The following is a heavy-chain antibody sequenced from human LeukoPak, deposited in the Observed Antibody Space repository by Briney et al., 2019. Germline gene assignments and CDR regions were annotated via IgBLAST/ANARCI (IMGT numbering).Heavy chain of an antibody. CDR3: ARGYCSSTSCYTYVLDP. J-gene: IGHJ5*02. D-gene: IGHD2-2*02. CDR2: ISYDGSNK. CDR1: GFTFSSYA. V-gene: IGHV3-30-3*01. Sequence: GGSLRLSCAASGFTFSSYAMHLVRQAPGKGLEWVAVISYDGSNKYYADSVKGRFTISRDNSKNTLYLQMNSLRAEDTAVYYCARGYCSSTSCYTYVLDPWGQGTLVTVSS.